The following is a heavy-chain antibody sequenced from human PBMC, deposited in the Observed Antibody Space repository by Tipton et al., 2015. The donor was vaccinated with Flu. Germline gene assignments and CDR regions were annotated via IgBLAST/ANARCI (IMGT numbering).Heavy chain of an antibody. Sequence: SLRLSCAVSGGSISSSNWWSWVRQPPGKGLEWIGEIYHSGSTNYNPSLKSRVTISVDKSKNQFSLKLSSVTAVDTAVYYCASWLSSSWYSSYFDYWGQGTLVTVSS. D-gene: IGHD6-13*01. CDR3: ASWLSSSWYSSYFDY. CDR1: GGSISSSNW. CDR2: IYHSGST. J-gene: IGHJ4*02. V-gene: IGHV4-4*02.